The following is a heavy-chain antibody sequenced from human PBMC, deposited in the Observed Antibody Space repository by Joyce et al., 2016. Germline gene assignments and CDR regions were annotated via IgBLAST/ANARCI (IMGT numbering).Heavy chain of an antibody. CDR3: AKIAGAGMGDAFDI. CDR1: EFTFSNYG. Sequence: GGGVVQPGRSLRLSCAASEFTFSNYGMHWVRQAPGKGLEWVAVISYDGSNKYYVDSVKGRFTISRDNSKNMVYLQMSSLTAEDTAVYYCAKIAGAGMGDAFDIWGQGTMVTVSS. V-gene: IGHV3-30*18. J-gene: IGHJ3*02. CDR2: ISYDGSNK. D-gene: IGHD6-13*01.